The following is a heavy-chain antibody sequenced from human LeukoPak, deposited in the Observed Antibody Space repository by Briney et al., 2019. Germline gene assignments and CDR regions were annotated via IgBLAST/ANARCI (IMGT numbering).Heavy chain of an antibody. CDR2: IDYDSSHI. CDR1: GFTFINSA. D-gene: IGHD3-3*01. CDR3: ARDPLRFLRVGHYDY. Sequence: GGSLLLSSAASGFTFINSAMNWVRQVPGKGREWVSSIDYDSSHIYYAASVRGRFTISRDNARNSVYLQMNSLRVEDTAVYYCARDPLRFLRVGHYDYWGQGTLVAVSS. J-gene: IGHJ4*02. V-gene: IGHV3-21*01.